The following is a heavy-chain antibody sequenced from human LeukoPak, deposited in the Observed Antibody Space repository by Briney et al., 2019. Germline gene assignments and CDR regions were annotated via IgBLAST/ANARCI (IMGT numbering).Heavy chain of an antibody. CDR3: ARDGRGHIGSVDY. D-gene: IGHD3-10*01. V-gene: IGHV3-21*01. CDR2: ISSSSSYI. Sequence: GGSLRLSCAASGFTFSSYSMTWVRQAPGKGLEWASSISSSSSYIYYADSVKGRFTISRDNAKNSLYLQMNSLRAEDTAVYYCARDGRGHIGSVDYWGQGTLVTVSS. CDR1: GFTFSSYS. J-gene: IGHJ4*02.